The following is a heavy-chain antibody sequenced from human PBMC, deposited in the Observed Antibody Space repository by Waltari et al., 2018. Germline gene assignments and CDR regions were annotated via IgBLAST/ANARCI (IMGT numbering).Heavy chain of an antibody. J-gene: IGHJ4*02. CDR1: GSDYW. V-gene: IGHV3-74*01. Sequence: EVQLVESGGGLVQSGGSLRLSCADSGSDYWMDWVRQAPGKGLMWVSRVKSDGTSPTYADSVKGRFTVSRDSAKNMLYLQMNSRRAEDTAVYYCTTNPPGYWGQGTLVTVSS. CDR3: TTNPPGY. CDR2: VKSDGTSP.